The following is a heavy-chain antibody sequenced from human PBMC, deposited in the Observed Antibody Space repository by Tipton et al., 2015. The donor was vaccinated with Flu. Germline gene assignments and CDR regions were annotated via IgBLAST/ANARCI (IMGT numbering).Heavy chain of an antibody. V-gene: IGHV3-33*08. Sequence: SLRLSCAASGFAFSIYAMSWVRQAPGKGLEWVAGIWYDGSNKYYADSVKGRFTISRDNSKNTLYLQMNSLRAEDTAVYYCARGYDILTDGGGYFDYWGQGTLVTVSS. CDR3: ARGYDILTDGGGYFDY. D-gene: IGHD3-9*01. CDR1: GFAFSIYA. J-gene: IGHJ4*02. CDR2: IWYDGSNK.